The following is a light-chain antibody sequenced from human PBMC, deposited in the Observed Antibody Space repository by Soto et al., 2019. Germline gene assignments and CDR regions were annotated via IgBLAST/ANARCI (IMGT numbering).Light chain of an antibody. CDR2: VNSDGSH. CDR1: SGHSRYA. J-gene: IGLJ3*02. CDR3: QTWGTGIRV. Sequence: QSVLTQSPSASASLGASVKLTCTLSSGHSRYAIAWHQQQPEKGPRYLMKVNSDGSHNKGDGIPDRFSGSSSGAERYLTISSLQSEDEADYYCQTWGTGIRVFDGGTKLTVL. V-gene: IGLV4-69*01.